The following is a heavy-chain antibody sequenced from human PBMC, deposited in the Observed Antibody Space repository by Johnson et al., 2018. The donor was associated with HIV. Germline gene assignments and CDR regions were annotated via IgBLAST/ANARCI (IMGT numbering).Heavy chain of an antibody. J-gene: IGHJ3*02. Sequence: VQLVESGGGVVQPGRSLRLSCAASGFTFSSYGMHWVRQAPGKGLEWVAVISYDGSNKYYADSVTGRFTISRYNSKNTLYLQMNSLRAEGTAVYYCAKDQQGGVKNFDMWGQGTMVTVSS. CDR1: GFTFSSYG. D-gene: IGHD3-16*01. V-gene: IGHV3-30*18. CDR2: ISYDGSNK. CDR3: AKDQQGGVKNFDM.